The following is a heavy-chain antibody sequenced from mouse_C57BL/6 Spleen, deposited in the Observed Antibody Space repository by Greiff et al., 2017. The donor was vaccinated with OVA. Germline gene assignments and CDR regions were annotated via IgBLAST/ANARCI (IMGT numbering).Heavy chain of an antibody. J-gene: IGHJ4*01. Sequence: QVQLQQPGTELVKPGASVKLSCKASGYTFTSYWMHWVKQRPGQGLEWIGNINPSNGGTNYNEKFKSKATLTVDKSSSTAYMQLSSLTSEDSAVYYCARAITTVVATGYYAMDYWGQGTSVTVSS. V-gene: IGHV1-53*01. D-gene: IGHD1-1*01. CDR3: ARAITTVVATGYYAMDY. CDR1: GYTFTSYW. CDR2: INPSNGGT.